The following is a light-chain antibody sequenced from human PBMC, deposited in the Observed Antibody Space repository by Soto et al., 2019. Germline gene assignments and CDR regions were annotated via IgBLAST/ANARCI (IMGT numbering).Light chain of an antibody. J-gene: IGKJ4*01. CDR2: GAS. Sequence: EIVLTQSPGTLSLSPGERATLSCRASQSVSSSYLARYQQKPGQAPRLLIYGASSRATGIPDRFSGSGSGTHFTLTISRLEPEDFAVYYCHQYDSSPLTFGGGTKVEIK. CDR1: QSVSSSY. CDR3: HQYDSSPLT. V-gene: IGKV3-20*01.